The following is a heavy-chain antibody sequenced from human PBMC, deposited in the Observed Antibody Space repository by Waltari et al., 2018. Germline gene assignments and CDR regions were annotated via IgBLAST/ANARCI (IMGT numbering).Heavy chain of an antibody. J-gene: IGHJ4*02. CDR1: GGTFSSYA. D-gene: IGHD4-17*01. V-gene: IGHV1-69*08. CDR2: IIPIFGTA. Sequence: QVQLVQSAAEVKKPGSSVTVSCKASGGTFSSYAISWVRQAPGQGLEWMGRIIPIFGTANHAQTCQGRVTITADKSTSTAYMELGSLRAEDTAVYAGAGGGTVTAVGYWGQGTLVTVSS. CDR3: AGGGTVTAVGY.